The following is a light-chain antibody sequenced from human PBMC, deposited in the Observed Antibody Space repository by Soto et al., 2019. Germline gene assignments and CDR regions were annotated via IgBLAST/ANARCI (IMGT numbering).Light chain of an antibody. V-gene: IGKV1-12*01. Sequence: DIQMTQSPSSVSASVGDRVTITCRASQGISRWLAGYQQKPGKAPKLLIYAASNLQSGVPSRFSGSGSGTDFTLTISSLQPDDFATYYCQQANSFPFTFDQGTRLQIK. CDR3: QQANSFPFT. CDR2: AAS. J-gene: IGKJ5*01. CDR1: QGISRW.